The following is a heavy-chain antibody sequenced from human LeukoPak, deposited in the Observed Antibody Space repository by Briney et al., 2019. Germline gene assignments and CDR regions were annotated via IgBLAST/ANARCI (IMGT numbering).Heavy chain of an antibody. J-gene: IGHJ4*02. CDR3: AKGDYEDF. CDR2: ISGSGGGT. D-gene: IGHD4-17*01. V-gene: IGHV3-23*01. CDR1: GFTFSTYS. Sequence: GGSLRLSCAASGFTFSTYSLNWVRQAPGKGLEWVSAISGSGGGTYYADSVKGRFTISRDNSKNTLYLQMNSLRAEDTAVYYCAKGDYEDFWGQGTLVTVSS.